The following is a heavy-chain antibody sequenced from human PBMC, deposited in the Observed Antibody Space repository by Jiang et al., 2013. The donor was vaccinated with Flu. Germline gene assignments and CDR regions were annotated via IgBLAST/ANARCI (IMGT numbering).Heavy chain of an antibody. CDR1: GGSISSYY. Sequence: ETLSLTCTVSGGSISSYYWSWIRQPAGKGLEWIGRIYTSGSTNXNPSLKSRVTMSVDTSKNQFSLKLSSVTAADTAVYYCARDLPFGGYYTWFDYWGQGTLVTVSS. CDR3: ARDLPFGGYYTWFDY. V-gene: IGHV4-4*07. J-gene: IGHJ4*02. CDR2: IYTSGST. D-gene: IGHD3-16*01.